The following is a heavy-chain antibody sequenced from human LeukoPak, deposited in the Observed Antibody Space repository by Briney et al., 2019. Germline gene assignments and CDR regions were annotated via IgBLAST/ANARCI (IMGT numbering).Heavy chain of an antibody. CDR3: ARVGTAFTNY. Sequence: GGSLRLSCAASGFTFSSYEMNWVRQAPGKGLEWVSYISSSGSTIYYADSVKGRFTISRDNAKNSLYLQMNSLRAEDTAVYYCARVGTAFTNYWGQGTLVTVSS. D-gene: IGHD5-18*01. CDR1: GFTFSSYE. J-gene: IGHJ4*02. V-gene: IGHV3-48*03. CDR2: ISSSGSTI.